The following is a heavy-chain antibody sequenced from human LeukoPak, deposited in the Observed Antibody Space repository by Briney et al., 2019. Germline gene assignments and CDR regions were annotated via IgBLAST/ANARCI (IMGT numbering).Heavy chain of an antibody. CDR3: MSDLDN. J-gene: IGHJ4*02. CDR2: IKSNSNGGTT. CDR1: GFTVSDAW. Sequence: PGGSLRLSCSASGFTVSDAWMNWVRQVPGKGLEWVALIKSNSNGGTTDYAAPVDGRFTISRDDSKNTLYLQMNSLKTEDTAIYYCMSDLDNWGQGTPVTVSS. V-gene: IGHV3-15*01.